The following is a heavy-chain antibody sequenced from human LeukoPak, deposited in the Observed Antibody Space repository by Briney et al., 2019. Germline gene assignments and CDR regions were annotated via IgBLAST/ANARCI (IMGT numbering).Heavy chain of an antibody. V-gene: IGHV4-39*07. CDR1: GGSISSSSYY. CDR2: IYYSGST. Sequence: SETLSLTCTVSGGSISSSSYYWGWIRQPPGKGLEWIGSIYYSGSTYYNPSLKSRVTISVDTSKNQFSLKLSSVTAADTAVYYCASFINSMIVVVEHFDYWGQGTLVTVSS. CDR3: ASFINSMIVVVEHFDY. D-gene: IGHD3-22*01. J-gene: IGHJ4*02.